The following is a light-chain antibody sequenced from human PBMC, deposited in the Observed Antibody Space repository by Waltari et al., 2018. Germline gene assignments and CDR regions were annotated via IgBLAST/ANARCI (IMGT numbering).Light chain of an antibody. J-gene: IGLJ3*02. Sequence: QSALAQPRSVSGSPGQSVTISCTATTTDVSGYDYVSWYQQHPGKGPKLIIFDVNRRPSGVPDRFSGSKTGNMASLTISGLQPEDEAIYYCCSFTEVVFGGGTTVTVL. CDR1: TTDVSGYDY. CDR3: CSFTEVV. CDR2: DVN. V-gene: IGLV2-11*01.